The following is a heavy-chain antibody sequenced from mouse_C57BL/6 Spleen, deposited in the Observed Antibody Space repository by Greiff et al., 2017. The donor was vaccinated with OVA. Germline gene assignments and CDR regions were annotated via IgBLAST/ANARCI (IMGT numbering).Heavy chain of an antibody. V-gene: IGHV1-59*01. J-gene: IGHJ3*01. CDR1: GYTFTSYW. CDR3: ARRNDYDPGFAY. Sequence: VQLQQPGAELVRPGTSVKLSCKASGYTFTSYWMHWVKQRPGQGLEWIGVIDPSDSYTNYNQKFKGKATLTVDTSSSTAYMQLSSLTSEDSAVYYCARRNDYDPGFAYWGQGTLVTVSA. CDR2: IDPSDSYT. D-gene: IGHD2-4*01.